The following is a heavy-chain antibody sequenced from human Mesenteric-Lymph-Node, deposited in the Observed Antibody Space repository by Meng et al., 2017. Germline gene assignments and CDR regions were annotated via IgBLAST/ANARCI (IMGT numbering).Heavy chain of an antibody. D-gene: IGHD5-12*01. CDR2: IYYSSST. Sequence: GPLQESGPGLVRPSETLSLTCTVSGDSMSRGPYYWSWIRQPPGKGLEWIGYIYYSSSTNYNPSLKHRVSMSIQTSRNQFSLELYSVTAADTAVYYCARDTTRFGYYWYFDLWGRGTLVTVSS. J-gene: IGHJ2*01. V-gene: IGHV4-61*01. CDR3: ARDTTRFGYYWYFDL. CDR1: GDSMSRGPYY.